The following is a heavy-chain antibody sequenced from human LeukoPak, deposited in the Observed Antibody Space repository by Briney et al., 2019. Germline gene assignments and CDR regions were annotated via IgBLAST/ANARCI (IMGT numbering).Heavy chain of an antibody. Sequence: SETLSLTCTVSGGSISSYYWSWIRQPPGKGLEWIGYIYYSGSTNYNPSLKSRVTISVDTSKNQFSLKLSSVTAADTAVYYCARGYDYWGPGTLVTVSS. D-gene: IGHD5-18*01. J-gene: IGHJ4*02. CDR2: IYYSGST. V-gene: IGHV4-59*01. CDR3: ARGYDY. CDR1: GGSISSYY.